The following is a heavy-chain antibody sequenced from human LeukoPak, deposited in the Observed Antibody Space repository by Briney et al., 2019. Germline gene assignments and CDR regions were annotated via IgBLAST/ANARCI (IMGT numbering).Heavy chain of an antibody. D-gene: IGHD2/OR15-2a*01. Sequence: GGSLRLSCAVSGFPFTNYAMSWVRQAPGKGLEWVAAVSGSGGATYCVDSVKGRFTISRDNSKNTLYLEMNSLRAEDTALYYCTKSNREFDPWGQGTLVTVSS. CDR1: GFPFTNYA. V-gene: IGHV3-23*01. CDR3: TKSNREFDP. J-gene: IGHJ5*02. CDR2: VSGSGGAT.